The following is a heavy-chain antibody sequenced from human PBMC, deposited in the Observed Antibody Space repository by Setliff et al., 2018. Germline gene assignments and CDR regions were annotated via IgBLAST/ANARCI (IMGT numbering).Heavy chain of an antibody. CDR1: GFTFSSYW. Sequence: GGSLRLSCAASGFTFSSYWMHWVRQAPGKGLVWVSRINNYGSSTSYADSVKGRFTISRDNAKDTLYLQMNSLRTEDTAVYYCARSGNYRVDYWGQGTLVTVSS. J-gene: IGHJ4*02. CDR3: ARSGNYRVDY. CDR2: INNYGSST. V-gene: IGHV3-74*01. D-gene: IGHD1-26*01.